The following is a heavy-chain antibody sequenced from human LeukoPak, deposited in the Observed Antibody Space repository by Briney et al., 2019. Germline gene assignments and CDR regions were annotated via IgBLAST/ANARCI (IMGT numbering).Heavy chain of an antibody. CDR3: ATSRGYCSGGSCYAFDI. D-gene: IGHD2-15*01. V-gene: IGHV3-30*04. Sequence: GGSLRLSCAASGFTFSSYAMHWGRQAPGKGLEWVAVISYDGSNKYYADSVKGRFTISRDNSKNTLYLQMNSLRAEDTAVYYCATSRGYCSGGSCYAFDIWGQGTMVTVSS. J-gene: IGHJ3*02. CDR1: GFTFSSYA. CDR2: ISYDGSNK.